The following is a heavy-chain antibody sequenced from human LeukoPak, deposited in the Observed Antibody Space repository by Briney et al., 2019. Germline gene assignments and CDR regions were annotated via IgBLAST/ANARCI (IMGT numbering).Heavy chain of an antibody. D-gene: IGHD3-9*01. V-gene: IGHV1-2*02. CDR2: INPNSGGT. Sequence: GASVKVTCKASGYTFTGYYMHWVRQAPGQGLEWMGWINPNSGGTNYAQKFQGRVTMTRDTSISTAYMELSRLRSDDTAVYYCARDAEHGLRYFDWLFPFDPWGQGTLVTVSS. J-gene: IGHJ5*02. CDR3: ARDAEHGLRYFDWLFPFDP. CDR1: GYTFTGYY.